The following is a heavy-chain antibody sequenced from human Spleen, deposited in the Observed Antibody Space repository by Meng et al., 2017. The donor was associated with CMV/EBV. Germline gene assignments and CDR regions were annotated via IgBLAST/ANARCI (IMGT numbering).Heavy chain of an antibody. D-gene: IGHD1-26*01. Sequence: LSWAASGFIFSNYGMHWVRQAPGKGLEWISYISSSGTIIYIADSVKGRFTISRDNAKNSLYLQMNNLGAEDTAVYYCARGEVPQVDYWGQGTLVTVSS. CDR3: ARGEVPQVDY. CDR1: GFIFSNYG. V-gene: IGHV3-48*04. CDR2: ISSSGTII. J-gene: IGHJ4*02.